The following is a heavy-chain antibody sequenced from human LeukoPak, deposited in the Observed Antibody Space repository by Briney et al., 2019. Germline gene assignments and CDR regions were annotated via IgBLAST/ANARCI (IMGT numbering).Heavy chain of an antibody. Sequence: SETLSLTCTVPGGSISSYYWSWIRQPPGKGLEWIGYIYYSGSTNYNPSLKSRVTISVDTSKNQFSLKLSSVTAADTAVYYCAREAYGDPGYYMDVWGKGTTVTVSS. D-gene: IGHD4-17*01. CDR2: IYYSGST. CDR3: AREAYGDPGYYMDV. V-gene: IGHV4-59*01. CDR1: GGSISSYY. J-gene: IGHJ6*03.